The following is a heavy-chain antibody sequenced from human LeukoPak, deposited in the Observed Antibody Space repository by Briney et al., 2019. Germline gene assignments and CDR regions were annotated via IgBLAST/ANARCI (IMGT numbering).Heavy chain of an antibody. CDR1: GYAFTGFH. V-gene: IGHV1-2*02. Sequence: ASLKVSCKASGYAFTGFHIHWVRQAPGQGLEWMGWINPNNGGTNYAQNFQGRVTMTRDTSVSTAYMELSSLTSDDTAVYFCARGSGYNWFDPWGQGTLVTVSS. CDR3: ARGSGYNWFDP. CDR2: INPNNGGT. J-gene: IGHJ5*02.